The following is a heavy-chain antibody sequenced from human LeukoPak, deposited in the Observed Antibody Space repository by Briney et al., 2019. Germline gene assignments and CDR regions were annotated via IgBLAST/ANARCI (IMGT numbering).Heavy chain of an antibody. CDR1: GFTFSSYA. Sequence: GGSLRLSCAASGFTFSSYAMSWVRQAPGKGLEWVSAISGSGGSTYYADSVKGRFTISRDNSKSTLYLQMNSLRAEDTAVYYCAKVNDCSSTSCYYYYYYMDVWGKGTTVTVSS. CDR2: ISGSGGST. J-gene: IGHJ6*03. D-gene: IGHD2-2*01. V-gene: IGHV3-23*01. CDR3: AKVNDCSSTSCYYYYYYMDV.